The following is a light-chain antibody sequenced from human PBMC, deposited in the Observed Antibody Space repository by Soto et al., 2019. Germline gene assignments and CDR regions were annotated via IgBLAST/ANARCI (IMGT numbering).Light chain of an antibody. CDR2: SAS. CDR3: QQYNNWPWT. V-gene: IGKV3-15*01. Sequence: EIAMTQSPATLSVSPGEIATLSCMASQTVSRYLAWYQQRPGQAPRLLIYSASTRDTGIPARFSGSGSGTEFTLTISSLQSEDFAVYYCQQYNNWPWTFGQGTKVDIK. CDR1: QTVSRY. J-gene: IGKJ1*01.